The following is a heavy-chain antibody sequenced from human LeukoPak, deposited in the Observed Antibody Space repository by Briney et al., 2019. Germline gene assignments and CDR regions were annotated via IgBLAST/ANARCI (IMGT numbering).Heavy chain of an antibody. CDR3: ARGADCSSTSCYGPEWAFDI. Sequence: ASVNVSCKASGYTFTSYGMSWVRPPAGQGLEWMGWISAYNGNTNYAQKLQGRVTMTTDTSTSTAYMELRSLRSDDTAVYYCARGADCSSTSCYGPEWAFDIWGQGTMVTVSS. J-gene: IGHJ3*02. D-gene: IGHD2-2*01. V-gene: IGHV1-18*04. CDR1: GYTFTSYG. CDR2: ISAYNGNT.